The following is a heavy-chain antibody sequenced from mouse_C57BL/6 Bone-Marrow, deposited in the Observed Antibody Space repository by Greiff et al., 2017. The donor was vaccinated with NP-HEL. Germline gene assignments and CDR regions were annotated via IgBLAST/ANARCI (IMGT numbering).Heavy chain of an antibody. V-gene: IGHV1-9*01. J-gene: IGHJ3*01. CDR3: ARERIYYDYDVGTFAY. CDR2: ILPGSGST. Sequence: QVQLKESGAELMKPGASVKLSCKATGYTFTGYWIEWVKQRPGHGLEWIGEILPGSGSTNYNEKFKGKATFTADTSSNTAYMQLSSLTTEDSAIYYCARERIYYDYDVGTFAYWGQGTLVTVSA. D-gene: IGHD2-4*01. CDR1: GYTFTGYW.